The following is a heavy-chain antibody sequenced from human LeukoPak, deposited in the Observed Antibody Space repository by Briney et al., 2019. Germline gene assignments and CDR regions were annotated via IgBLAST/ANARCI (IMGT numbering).Heavy chain of an antibody. J-gene: IGHJ4*02. Sequence: GGSLRLSCAASGFTFDDYAMHWVRQAPGKGLEWVSLISWDGGSTYYADSVKGRFTISRDNSKNTLYLQMNSLRAEDTAVYYCAKAKGRGSPGRDYFDYWGQGTLVTVSS. CDR3: AKAKGRGSPGRDYFDY. V-gene: IGHV3-43D*04. CDR2: ISWDGGST. D-gene: IGHD3-10*01. CDR1: GFTFDDYA.